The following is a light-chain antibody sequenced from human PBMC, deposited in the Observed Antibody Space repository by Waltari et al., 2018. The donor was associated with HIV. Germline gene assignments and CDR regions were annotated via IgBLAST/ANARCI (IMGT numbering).Light chain of an antibody. J-gene: IGLJ2*01. V-gene: IGLV1-44*01. Sequence: QSVLTQPPPASGTPRQRVTISCSGGKSHREPRLLNWYQQLAGSAPKLLISRSNLRPSGVPDRFSGSKSATSASLAISGLQSEDEATYYCASWDDSLNGVIFGGGTELTVL. CDR1: KSHREPRL. CDR3: ASWDDSLNGVI. CDR2: RSN.